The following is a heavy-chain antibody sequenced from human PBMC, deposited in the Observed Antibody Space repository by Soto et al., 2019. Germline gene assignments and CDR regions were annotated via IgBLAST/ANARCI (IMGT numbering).Heavy chain of an antibody. D-gene: IGHD5-12*01. J-gene: IGHJ4*02. CDR1: GFSFTTAGVA. Sequence: SGPTLVNPTQTLTLTCTFSGFSFTTAGVAVGWIRQTPGGALEWLTLIYYNDDRRFSPSLKTRLTITGDTSKNQVVLSLTNVDPGDTATDCWAHSDGGYGIIYFDCWGQGIPVTVAS. CDR3: AHSDGGYGIIYFDC. V-gene: IGHV2-5*01. CDR2: IYYNDDR.